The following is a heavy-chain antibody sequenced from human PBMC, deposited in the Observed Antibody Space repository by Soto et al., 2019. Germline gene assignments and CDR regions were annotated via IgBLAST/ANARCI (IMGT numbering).Heavy chain of an antibody. J-gene: IGHJ5*02. Sequence: QVQLVQSGAEVKKPGASVKVSCKASGYTFTSYDINWVRQATGQGLEWMGWMNPNSGNTGYAQKCQGSVTLXXXTXXSTAYMELSRLRSEDTAVYYCARERSAAGTGWFDPWGQGTLVTVSS. D-gene: IGHD6-13*01. CDR3: ARERSAAGTGWFDP. V-gene: IGHV1-8*01. CDR1: GYTFTSYD. CDR2: MNPNSGNT.